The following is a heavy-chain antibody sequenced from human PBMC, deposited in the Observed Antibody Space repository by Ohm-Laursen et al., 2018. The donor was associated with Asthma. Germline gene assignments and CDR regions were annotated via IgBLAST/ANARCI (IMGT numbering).Heavy chain of an antibody. Sequence: SQTLSLTCTVSGGSISSGGYYWSWIRQHPGKVLEWIGYIYYSGSTYYNPSLKSRVTISVDTSKNQFSLKLSSVTAADTAVYYCARDRAQKYYDILTGPGDAFDIWGQGTMVTVSS. D-gene: IGHD3-9*01. CDR1: GGSISSGGYY. CDR2: IYYSGST. CDR3: ARDRAQKYYDILTGPGDAFDI. J-gene: IGHJ3*02. V-gene: IGHV4-31*03.